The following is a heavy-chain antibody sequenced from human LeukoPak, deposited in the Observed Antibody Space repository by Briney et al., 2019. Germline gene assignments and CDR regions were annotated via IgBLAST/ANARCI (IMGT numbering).Heavy chain of an antibody. CDR3: ARDPDYYDSSGYSGPPWFGY. V-gene: IGHV1-69*04. CDR2: IIPILGIA. J-gene: IGHJ4*02. D-gene: IGHD3-22*01. CDR1: GGTFSSYT. Sequence: SVKVSCKASGGTFSSYTISWVRQAPGQGLEWMGRIIPILGIANYAQKFQGRVTITADKSTSTVYMELSSLRSEDTAVYYCARDPDYYDSSGYSGPPWFGYWGQGTLVTVSS.